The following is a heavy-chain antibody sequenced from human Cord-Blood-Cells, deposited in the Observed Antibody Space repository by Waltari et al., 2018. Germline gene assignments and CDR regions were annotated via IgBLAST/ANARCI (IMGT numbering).Heavy chain of an antibody. D-gene: IGHD3-16*01. J-gene: IGHJ3*02. Sequence: QVQLQQWGAGLSKPSATLSLTCAVYGGSFSGYYWSWIRQPPGKGLEWIGEINHSGSTNYNPSLKSRVTISVDTSKNQFSLKLSSVTAADTAVYYCARATSWGWGAFDIWGQGTMVTVSS. CDR2: INHSGST. V-gene: IGHV4-34*01. CDR1: GGSFSGYY. CDR3: ARATSWGWGAFDI.